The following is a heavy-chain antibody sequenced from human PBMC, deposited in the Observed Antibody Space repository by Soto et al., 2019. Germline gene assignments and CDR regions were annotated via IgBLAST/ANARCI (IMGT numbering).Heavy chain of an antibody. J-gene: IGHJ4*02. CDR1: GFTFSSYG. D-gene: IGHD2-15*01. Sequence: QVQLVESGGGVVQPGRSLRISCAASGFTFSSYGMHWVRQAPGKGLEWVAVIWYDGSNKYYADSVKGRFTISRDNSKNTLYLQMNSLRAEDTAVYYCAREGTDCSGGSCYPHFDYWGQGTLVTVSS. V-gene: IGHV3-33*01. CDR2: IWYDGSNK. CDR3: AREGTDCSGGSCYPHFDY.